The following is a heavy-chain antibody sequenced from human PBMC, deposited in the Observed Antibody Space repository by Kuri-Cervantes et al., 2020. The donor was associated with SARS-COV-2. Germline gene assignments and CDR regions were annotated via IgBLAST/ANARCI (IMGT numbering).Heavy chain of an antibody. J-gene: IGHJ6*03. V-gene: IGHV1-69*13. CDR3: ALRYWGSGYPRYYYYMDV. Sequence: SVKVSCKASGGTFSSYALSWVRQAPGQGLVWMGGIIPIFGTPNYAQKFQGRLTITADESTSTAYMDLSSLRSEDTAVYYCALRYWGSGYPRYYYYMDVWGKGTTVTVSS. CDR1: GGTFSSYA. CDR2: IIPIFGTP. D-gene: IGHD3-22*01.